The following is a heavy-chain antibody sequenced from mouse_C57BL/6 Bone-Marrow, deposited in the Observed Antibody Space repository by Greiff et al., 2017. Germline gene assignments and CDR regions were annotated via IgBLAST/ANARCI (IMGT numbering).Heavy chain of an antibody. V-gene: IGHV1-58*01. CDR2: INIGNGYT. CDR1: GYTFTSYG. CDR3: PRGYDGNY. J-gene: IGHJ2*01. D-gene: IGHD2-14*01. Sequence: EVQLQESGAELVRPGSSVKMSCKTSGYTFTSYGINWVKQRPGQGRGWIGYINIGNGYTEYNEKFKGRVTLTSDTASSTAFLQRSSLTYEDSAIYFCPRGYDGNYWGQGTTLTVSS.